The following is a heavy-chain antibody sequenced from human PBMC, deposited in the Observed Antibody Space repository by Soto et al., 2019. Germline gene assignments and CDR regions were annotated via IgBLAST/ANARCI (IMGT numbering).Heavy chain of an antibody. CDR3: AHKGGRGAAMDV. V-gene: IGHV2-5*02. J-gene: IGHJ6*02. CDR1: GFSLSTSAEG. Sequence: QITLKESGPTLVKPTQTLTLTCTFSGFSLSTSAEGVASIRQPPGKALEWLALIYWDDDERYSSFLKSRLTIAKDTSKNPVVLTMANMDPVDTATYFCAHKGGRGAAMDVWGQGTTVTVSS. D-gene: IGHD2-15*01. CDR2: IYWDDDE.